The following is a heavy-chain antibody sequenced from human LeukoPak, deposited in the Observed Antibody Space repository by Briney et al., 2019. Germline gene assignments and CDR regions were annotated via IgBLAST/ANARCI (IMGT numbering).Heavy chain of an antibody. V-gene: IGHV3-21*01. J-gene: IGHJ4*02. Sequence: GGSLRLSCAASGFTFSSYSMNWVRQAPGKGLEWVSSISSSSSYVYYADSVKGRFTISRDNAKNSLYLQMNSLRAEDTAVYYCARDEGDTAMVDCWGQGTLVTVSS. D-gene: IGHD5-18*01. CDR3: ARDEGDTAMVDC. CDR2: ISSSSSYV. CDR1: GFTFSSYS.